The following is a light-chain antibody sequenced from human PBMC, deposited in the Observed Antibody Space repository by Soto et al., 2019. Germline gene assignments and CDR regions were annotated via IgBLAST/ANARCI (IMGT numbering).Light chain of an antibody. CDR1: QGSSTY. CDR3: QKYNSALLS. J-gene: IGKJ3*01. Sequence: DIQMTQSPSSLSASVGDRVTITCRASQGSSTYLAWYQQKPGKVPKLLIYAASTLQSGVPSRFSGSGSGTDFTLTISSLQPEDVATYYCQKYNSALLSVGPGTKVDIK. V-gene: IGKV1-27*01. CDR2: AAS.